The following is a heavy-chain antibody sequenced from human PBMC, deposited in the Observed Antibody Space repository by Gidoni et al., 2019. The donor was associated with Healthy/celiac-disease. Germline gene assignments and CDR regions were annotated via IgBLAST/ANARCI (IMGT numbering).Heavy chain of an antibody. CDR2: ISSRSSYI. CDR1: GCTCSSYS. Sequence: EVQLVESGGGLVKTGGSLRLACAASGCTCSSYSMNWVRQAPGKGLEWVSSISSRSSYIYSADSVKGRFTISRDNAKHSLYLQMNSLSAEDTAVYYCARDGIVVVTADAFYIWGQGPMVTVSS. J-gene: IGHJ3*02. CDR3: ARDGIVVVTADAFYI. D-gene: IGHD2-21*02. V-gene: IGHV3-21*01.